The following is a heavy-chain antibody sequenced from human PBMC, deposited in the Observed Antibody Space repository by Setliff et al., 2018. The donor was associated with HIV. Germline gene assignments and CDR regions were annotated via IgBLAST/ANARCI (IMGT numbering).Heavy chain of an antibody. CDR3: ARALGYCSSTSCYGGIDAFDI. Sequence: ASVKVSCKASGYTFTNYNIHWVQQAHGNGLQWMGRIDPKNGRTIYAEKFQGRVTIIADTSIDTTYMDLRSLRSDDTAVYYCARALGYCSSTSCYGGIDAFDIWGQGTMVTVSS. D-gene: IGHD2-2*01. CDR1: GYTFTNYN. J-gene: IGHJ3*02. CDR2: IDPKNGRT. V-gene: IGHV1-69-2*01.